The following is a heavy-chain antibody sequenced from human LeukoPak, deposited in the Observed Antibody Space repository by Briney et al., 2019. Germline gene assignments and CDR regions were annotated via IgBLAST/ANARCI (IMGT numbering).Heavy chain of an antibody. CDR1: GYTFTSYG. Sequence: ASVKVSCKASGYTFTSYGISWVRQAPGQGLEWMGWISAYNGNTNYAQKLQGRVTMTTDTSTSTAYMELRSLRSDDTAVYYCATRLLTGTTRLGYYYYCMDVWGKGTTVTVSS. V-gene: IGHV1-18*01. CDR2: ISAYNGNT. D-gene: IGHD1-20*01. CDR3: ATRLLTGTTRLGYYYYCMDV. J-gene: IGHJ6*03.